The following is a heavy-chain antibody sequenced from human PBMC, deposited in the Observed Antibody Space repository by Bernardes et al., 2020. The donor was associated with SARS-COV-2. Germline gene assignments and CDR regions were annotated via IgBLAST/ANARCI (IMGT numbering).Heavy chain of an antibody. CDR3: GKRAVSGNNWYFDL. D-gene: IGHD6-19*01. CDR1: GFNFNAYW. CDR2: INEDGATT. Sequence: GGSLRLSCAVSGFNFNAYWMHWVRQVPEKGLVWVSRINEDGATTTYADSVKGRFTISRDKAKNTMSLQMNSLRVEDTAVYYCGKRAVSGNNWYFDLWGRGTLVTVSS. V-gene: IGHV3-74*01. J-gene: IGHJ2*01.